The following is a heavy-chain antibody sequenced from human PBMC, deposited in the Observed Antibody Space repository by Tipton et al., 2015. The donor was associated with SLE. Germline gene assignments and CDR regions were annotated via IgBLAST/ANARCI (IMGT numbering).Heavy chain of an antibody. CDR2: ISGSSSYI. J-gene: IGHJ4*02. D-gene: IGHD6-13*01. V-gene: IGHV3-21*03. Sequence: GSLRLSCAASGFTFSSYSMNWVRPAPGKGLAWVSFISGSSSYIYYADSVKGRFTISRDNAKNSLYLQMNSLRAEDTAVYYCARGGYSSSWYVYWGQGALVTVSS. CDR3: ARGGYSSSWYVY. CDR1: GFTFSSYS.